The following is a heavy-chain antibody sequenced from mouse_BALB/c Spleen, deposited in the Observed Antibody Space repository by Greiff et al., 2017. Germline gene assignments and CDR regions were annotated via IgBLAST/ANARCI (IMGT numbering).Heavy chain of an antibody. J-gene: IGHJ4*01. D-gene: IGHD1-1*01. V-gene: IGHV1-55*01. CDR3: ARWDYGSSYAMDY. CDR1: GYNFTSYW. CDR2: IYPGSGST. Sequence: QVHVKQPGAELVKPGTSVKLSCKASGYNFTSYWINWVKLRPGQGLEWIGDIYPGSGSTNYNEKFKSKATLTVDTSSSTAYMQLSSLASEDSALYYCARWDYGSSYAMDYWGQGTSVTVSS.